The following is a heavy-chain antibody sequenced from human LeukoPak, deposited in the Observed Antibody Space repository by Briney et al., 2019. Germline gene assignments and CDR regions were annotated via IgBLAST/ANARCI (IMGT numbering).Heavy chain of an antibody. CDR3: ARMVRIVVVITTFDY. CDR2: ISGSGGST. V-gene: IGHV3-23*01. D-gene: IGHD3-22*01. CDR1: GFTFSSYA. Sequence: QPGGSLRLSCAASGFTFSSYAMSWARQAPGKGLEWVSAISGSGGSTYYADSVKGRFTISRDNSKNTLYLQMNSLRAEDTAVYYCARMVRIVVVITTFDYWGQGTLVTVSS. J-gene: IGHJ4*02.